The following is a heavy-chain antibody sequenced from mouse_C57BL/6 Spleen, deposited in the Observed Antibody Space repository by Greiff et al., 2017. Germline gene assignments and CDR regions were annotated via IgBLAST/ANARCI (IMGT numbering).Heavy chain of an antibody. J-gene: IGHJ2*01. CDR2: IDPENGDT. CDR1: GSNIKDDY. V-gene: IGHV14-4*01. CDR3: TTWGPYFDY. Sequence: VQLQQSGAELVRPGASVKLSCTASGSNIKDDYMHWVKQRPEQGLEWIGWIDPENGDTEYASKFQGKATITADTSSNTAYLQLSILTSVDTAVYCCTTWGPYFDYWGQGTTLTVSS.